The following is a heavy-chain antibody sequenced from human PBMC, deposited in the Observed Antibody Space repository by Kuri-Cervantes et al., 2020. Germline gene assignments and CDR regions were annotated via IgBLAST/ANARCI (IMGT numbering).Heavy chain of an antibody. CDR3: ARTIWLKNTVNTVIGNFDY. J-gene: IGHJ4*02. V-gene: IGHV1-2*02. CDR2: INPNSGGT. Sequence: ASVTVSCKASVYTLTGYHMHWVRQAPGQGLEWMGWINPNSGGTNYAQKFQGRVTMTRDTSTSTVYMELSSLRSEDTAVYYRARTIWLKNTVNTVIGNFDYWGQGTLVTVSS. CDR1: VYTLTGYH. D-gene: IGHD2/OR15-2a*01.